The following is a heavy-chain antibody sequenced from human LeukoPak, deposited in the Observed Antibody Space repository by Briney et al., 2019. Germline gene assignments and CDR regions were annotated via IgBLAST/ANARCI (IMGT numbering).Heavy chain of an antibody. CDR3: ATSRGDSSGYSPRFDY. D-gene: IGHD3-22*01. J-gene: IGHJ4*02. Sequence: ASVKVSCKASGYTFTGYYMHWVRQAPGQRLEWMGWINAGNGNTKYSQEFQGRVTITRDTSASTAYMELSSLRSEDMAVYYCATSRGDSSGYSPRFDYWGQGTLVTVSS. V-gene: IGHV1-3*03. CDR1: GYTFTGYY. CDR2: INAGNGNT.